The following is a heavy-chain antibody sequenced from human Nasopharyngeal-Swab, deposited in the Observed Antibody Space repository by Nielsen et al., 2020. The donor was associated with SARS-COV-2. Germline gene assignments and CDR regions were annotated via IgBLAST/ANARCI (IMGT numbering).Heavy chain of an antibody. V-gene: IGHV3-9*01. D-gene: IGHD5-24*01. Sequence: SLKISCAASGFTFDDHAMHWVRQVPGKGLEWVSGISWNSGSIGYADSVKGRFTISRDNAKNSLNLQMNSLRVEDTALYYCAKEIEMARRVYAFDIWGQGTMVTVSS. CDR3: AKEIEMARRVYAFDI. CDR1: GFTFDDHA. CDR2: ISWNSGSI. J-gene: IGHJ3*02.